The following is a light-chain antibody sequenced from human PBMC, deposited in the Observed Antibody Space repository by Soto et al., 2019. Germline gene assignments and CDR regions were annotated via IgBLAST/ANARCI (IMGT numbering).Light chain of an antibody. CDR3: CSFAGSDTVI. J-gene: IGLJ2*01. V-gene: IGLV2-23*01. CDR2: EGS. CDR1: SSDVGSYNL. Sequence: QFALTQPASVSGSPGQSITISCTGTSSDVGSYNLVSWYQQHPGKPPKLLIYEGSKRPSGVSDRFSGSKSGNMASLTISGLQAEDEADYYCCSFAGSDTVIFGGGTKLTVL.